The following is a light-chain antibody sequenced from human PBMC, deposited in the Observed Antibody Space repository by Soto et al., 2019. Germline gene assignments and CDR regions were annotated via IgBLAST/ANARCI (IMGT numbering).Light chain of an antibody. Sequence: DIQMTQSPSTLSASVGDRVTITCRASQSLNNDLAWYQQKPGKAPNLLIYDASTLERGVPSRFSGTGSGTEFTLAISSLQPDDFATYYCQKHDGVPQFGPGTKVDF. CDR3: QKHDGVPQ. CDR2: DAS. J-gene: IGKJ3*01. V-gene: IGKV1-5*01. CDR1: QSLNND.